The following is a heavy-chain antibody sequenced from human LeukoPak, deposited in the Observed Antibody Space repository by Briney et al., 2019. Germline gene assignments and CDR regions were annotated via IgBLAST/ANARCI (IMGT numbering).Heavy chain of an antibody. J-gene: IGHJ1*01. V-gene: IGHV4-59*08. D-gene: IGHD6-13*01. Sequence: SETLSLTCTVSGGSISPYYWSWIRQPPGKGLEWIGYIYYSGSTNYNPSLKSRVTISVDTSKNQFSLKLSSVTAADTAVYYCARHPRRIAAAAFQHWGQGTLVTVSS. CDR3: ARHPRRIAAAAFQH. CDR1: GGSISPYY. CDR2: IYYSGST.